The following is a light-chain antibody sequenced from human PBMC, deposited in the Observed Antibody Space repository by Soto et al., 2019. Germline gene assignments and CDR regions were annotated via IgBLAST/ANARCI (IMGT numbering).Light chain of an antibody. Sequence: VLTQSPATLSLSPGERATLSCRASENVRTFVDWYQQKPGQAPRLRIYGASNRATDIPARFSGSGSGTDFTLTISNLEPEDFAVYYGQQHSHWPPWTFGQGTRVEIQ. CDR2: GAS. J-gene: IGKJ1*01. CDR3: QQHSHWPPWT. CDR1: ENVRTF. V-gene: IGKV3-11*01.